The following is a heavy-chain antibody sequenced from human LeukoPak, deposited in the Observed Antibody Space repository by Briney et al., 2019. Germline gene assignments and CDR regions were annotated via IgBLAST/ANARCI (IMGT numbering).Heavy chain of an antibody. Sequence: GGSLRLSCAASGFTFRTYGMHWVRQAPDKGLEWVAFIRYEGSSKYYADSVKGRFTISRDNSKNTLYLQMDSLRPEDTAVYYCAKDLLRDRWFGESWGQGTLVTVSS. D-gene: IGHD3-10*01. V-gene: IGHV3-30*02. CDR1: GFTFRTYG. CDR2: IRYEGSSK. J-gene: IGHJ5*02. CDR3: AKDLLRDRWFGES.